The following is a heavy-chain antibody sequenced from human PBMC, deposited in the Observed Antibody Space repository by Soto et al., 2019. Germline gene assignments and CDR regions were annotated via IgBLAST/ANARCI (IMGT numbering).Heavy chain of an antibody. D-gene: IGHD6-13*01. CDR2: INHSGST. CDR1: GGSFSGYY. V-gene: IGHV4-34*01. Sequence: KPSETLSLTCAVYGGSFSGYYWSWIRQPPGKGLEWIGEINHSGSTNYNPSLKSRVTISVDTSKNQFSLKLSSVTATDTAVYYCARGPPGVAAAGHYGMDVWGQGTTVTVSS. CDR3: ARGPPGVAAAGHYGMDV. J-gene: IGHJ6*02.